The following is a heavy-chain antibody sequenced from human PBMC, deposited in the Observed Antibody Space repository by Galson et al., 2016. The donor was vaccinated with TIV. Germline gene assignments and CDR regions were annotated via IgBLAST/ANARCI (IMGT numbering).Heavy chain of an antibody. J-gene: IGHJ4*02. D-gene: IGHD2-21*01. CDR2: IYTSGNT. Sequence: TLSLTCTVSGASVSGGSYFWTWIRQPAGKGLEWIGRIYTSGNTNYNPSLKIRVTISVDTSNNPFSLRLTSVTAADTGVYYCARTAYCAGDFRQVGFNYWGQGTLVTISS. CDR3: ARTAYCAGDFRQVGFNY. CDR1: GASVSGGSYF. V-gene: IGHV4-61*02.